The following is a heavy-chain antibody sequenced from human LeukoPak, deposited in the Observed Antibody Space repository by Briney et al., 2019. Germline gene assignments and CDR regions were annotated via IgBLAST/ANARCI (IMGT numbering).Heavy chain of an antibody. D-gene: IGHD3-22*01. V-gene: IGHV3-48*01. J-gene: IGHJ4*02. CDR2: ISGSGDAI. CDR1: GFTFNNHN. CDR3: AKDFSVYYYDSRVLDY. Sequence: PGESLRLSCVASGFTFNNHNMDWVRQAPGKGLEWISYISGSGDAIFYADSVQGRFTISRDNSKNTLYLQMNSLRAEDTAVYYCAKDFSVYYYDSRVLDYWGQGTLVTVSS.